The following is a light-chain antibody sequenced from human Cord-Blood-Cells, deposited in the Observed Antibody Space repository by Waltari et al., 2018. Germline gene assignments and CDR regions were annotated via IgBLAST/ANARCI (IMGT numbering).Light chain of an antibody. V-gene: IGLV2-14*03. CDR2: DVS. CDR1: SSDVGGYNY. CDR3: SSYTSSSTYVV. Sequence: QSALTQPASVSGSPGQSITISCTGTSSDVGGYNYVSWYQHHPGKAPKLMIYDVSNPPAGVSNRFSGSKSGNTASLTISGLQAEDEADYYCSSYTSSSTYVVFGGGTKLTVL. J-gene: IGLJ2*01.